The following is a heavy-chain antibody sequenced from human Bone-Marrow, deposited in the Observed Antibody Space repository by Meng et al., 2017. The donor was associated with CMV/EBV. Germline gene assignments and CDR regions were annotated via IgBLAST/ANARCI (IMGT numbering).Heavy chain of an antibody. Sequence: GGSLRLSCVGSRFSFSTHGMHWVRQAPGKGLEWLSFIRYDGKNKYYIDSVKGRFTISRDNSKDTLYLQMDSLTTEDTAVYYCAKDQTASGKYLPLEFWGRGTLVTVSS. CDR1: RFSFSTHG. CDR3: AKDQTASGKYLPLEF. D-gene: IGHD4-23*01. J-gene: IGHJ4*02. CDR2: IRYDGKNK. V-gene: IGHV3-30*02.